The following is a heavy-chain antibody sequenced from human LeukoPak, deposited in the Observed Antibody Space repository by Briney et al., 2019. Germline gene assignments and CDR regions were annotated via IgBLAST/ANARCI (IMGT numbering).Heavy chain of an antibody. D-gene: IGHD3-16*02. CDR1: GFTFSSYA. CDR3: AKDYDYVWGSYRYNYFDY. CDR2: ISGSGGST. J-gene: IGHJ4*02. V-gene: IGHV3-23*01. Sequence: GGSLRPSCAASGFTFSSYAMSWVRQAPGKGLEWVSAISGSGGSTYYADSVKGRFTISRDNSKNTLYLQMNSLRAEDTAVYYCAKDYDYVWGSYRYNYFDYWGQGTLVTVSS.